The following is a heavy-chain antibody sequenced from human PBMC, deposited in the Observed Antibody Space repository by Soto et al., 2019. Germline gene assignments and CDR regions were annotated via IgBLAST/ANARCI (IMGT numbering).Heavy chain of an antibody. CDR2: IYTSGST. J-gene: IGHJ5*02. Sequence: TLSLTCTVSGGSISSYYWSWIRQPAGKGLEWIGRIYTSGSTNYNPSLKSRVTMSVDTSKNQFSLKLSSVTAADTAVYYCAREVEKYSGYETYNWFDPWGQGTLVTVSS. D-gene: IGHD5-12*01. CDR1: GGSISSYY. V-gene: IGHV4-4*07. CDR3: AREVEKYSGYETYNWFDP.